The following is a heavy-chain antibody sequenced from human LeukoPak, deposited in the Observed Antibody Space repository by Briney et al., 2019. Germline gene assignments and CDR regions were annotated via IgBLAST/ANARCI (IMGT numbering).Heavy chain of an antibody. J-gene: IGHJ4*02. D-gene: IGHD3-16*01. V-gene: IGHV4-61*08. CDR3: ARLLAGPLGGLFDY. CDR1: GGSISSGGYY. CDR2: IYYSGST. Sequence: PSETLSLTCTVSGGSISSGGYYWSWIRQHPGKGLEWFGYIYYSGSTNYNPSLKSRVSISVATSKNQFSLKLSSVTAADTAVYYCARLLAGPLGGLFDYWGQGTLVTVSS.